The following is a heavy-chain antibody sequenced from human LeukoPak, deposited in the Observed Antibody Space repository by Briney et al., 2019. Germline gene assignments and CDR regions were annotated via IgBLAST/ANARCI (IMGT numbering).Heavy chain of an antibody. D-gene: IGHD3-9*01. CDR2: ISAYNGNT. CDR3: AREGVLTGYYGSDFDY. CDR1: GYTFTSYG. Sequence: ASVKVSCKASGYTFTSYGISWVRQAPGQGLEWMGWISAYNGNTNYAQKLQGRVTMTTDTSTSTAYMELRSLRSDDTAVYYCAREGVLTGYYGSDFDYWGQGTLVTVSS. J-gene: IGHJ4*02. V-gene: IGHV1-18*01.